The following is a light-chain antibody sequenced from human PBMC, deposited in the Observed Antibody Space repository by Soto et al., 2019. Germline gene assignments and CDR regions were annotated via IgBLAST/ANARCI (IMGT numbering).Light chain of an antibody. V-gene: IGKV3-15*01. Sequence: ETVMTQSPATLSVSPGERATLSCRAGQSVNSYLAWYQQKPGQAPRLLIRGASARATGIPARFSGSGSGTEFTLTISSLRSEDFAVYYCQQYNQWPLTFGGGTKVDIK. CDR2: GAS. J-gene: IGKJ4*01. CDR1: QSVNSY. CDR3: QQYNQWPLT.